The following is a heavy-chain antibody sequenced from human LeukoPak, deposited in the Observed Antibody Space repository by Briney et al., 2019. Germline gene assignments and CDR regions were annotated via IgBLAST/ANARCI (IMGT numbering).Heavy chain of an antibody. CDR2: ISSSSSTI. V-gene: IGHV3-48*04. D-gene: IGHD3-22*01. Sequence: GGSLRLSCAASGFTFSSYSMNWVRQAPGKGLEWVSYISSSSSTIYYADSVKGRFTISRDNAKNSLYLQMNSLRAEDTAVYYCARGTPYYYQNGVSDYWGQGTLVTVSS. CDR3: ARGTPYYYQNGVSDY. J-gene: IGHJ4*02. CDR1: GFTFSSYS.